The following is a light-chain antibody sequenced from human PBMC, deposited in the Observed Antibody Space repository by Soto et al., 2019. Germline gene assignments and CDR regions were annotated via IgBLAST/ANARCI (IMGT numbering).Light chain of an antibody. CDR3: QQRSNWPPWT. CDR2: GAS. V-gene: IGKV3-11*01. CDR1: HSVPTNY. Sequence: EIVLTQSPATLSLSPGERVTLSCRASHSVPTNYLAWYQQKPGQSPRLLIYGASTRATGIPERFSGSGSGTDFTLTISSLEPEDFAVYYCQQRSNWPPWTFGQGTKVDIK. J-gene: IGKJ1*01.